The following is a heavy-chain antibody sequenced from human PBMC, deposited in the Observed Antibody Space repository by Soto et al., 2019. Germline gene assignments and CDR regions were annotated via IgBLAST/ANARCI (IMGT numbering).Heavy chain of an antibody. CDR2: IYYMRST. CDR3: ARNPPNTGFGGLHI. J-gene: IGHJ3*02. Sequence: LSLTCPVSGVSIRNSDYYWSWIRQHPGKGLEWIGYIYYMRSTDSNPSLRGRVTMSVDTSKNQVSLSLSSVTAADTAVYYCARNPPNTGFGGLHIWGQGAMVT. D-gene: IGHD2-8*02. CDR1: GVSIRNSDYY. V-gene: IGHV4-31*03.